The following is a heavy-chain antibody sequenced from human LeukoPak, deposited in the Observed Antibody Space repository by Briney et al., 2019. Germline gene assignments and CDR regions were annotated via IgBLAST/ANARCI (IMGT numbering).Heavy chain of an antibody. CDR2: IYYSGST. D-gene: IGHD6-19*01. J-gene: IGHJ5*02. CDR1: GGSISSYY. V-gene: IGHV4-59*01. CDR3: ARDLDSSGWHNWFDP. Sequence: PSETLSLTCTVSGGSISSYYWSWIRQPPGKGLEWIGYIYYSGSTNYNPSLKSRVTISVDTSKNQFSLKLSSVTAADTAVYYCARDLDSSGWHNWFDPWGQGTLVTVSP.